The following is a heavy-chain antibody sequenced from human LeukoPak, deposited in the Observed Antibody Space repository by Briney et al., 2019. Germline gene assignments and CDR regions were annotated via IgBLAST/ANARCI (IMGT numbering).Heavy chain of an antibody. Sequence: GGSLRLSCAASGFTFNNYGMHWVRQAPGKGLEWVAFIRYNGNNQYYADSVKGRFTISRDNSKNTLYLQMNSLRAEDTAVYYCAKRVARGYQEYYFDYWGQGTLVTVSS. D-gene: IGHD3-3*01. CDR3: AKRVARGYQEYYFDY. J-gene: IGHJ4*02. CDR1: GFTFNNYG. CDR2: IRYNGNNQ. V-gene: IGHV3-30*02.